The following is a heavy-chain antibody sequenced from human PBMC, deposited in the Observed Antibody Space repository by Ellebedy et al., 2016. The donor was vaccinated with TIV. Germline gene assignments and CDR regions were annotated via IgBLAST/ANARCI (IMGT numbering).Heavy chain of an antibody. J-gene: IGHJ5*02. CDR1: GGSIRSGGYY. Sequence: SETLSLTXTVSGGSIRSGGYYWSWIRQHPGKGLEWIGYIYYSGSTYYNPSLKSRVTISVDTSKNQFSLKLSSVTAADTAVYYCARTYSSGWYDWFDPWGQGTLVTVSS. D-gene: IGHD6-19*01. CDR3: ARTYSSGWYDWFDP. CDR2: IYYSGST. V-gene: IGHV4-31*03.